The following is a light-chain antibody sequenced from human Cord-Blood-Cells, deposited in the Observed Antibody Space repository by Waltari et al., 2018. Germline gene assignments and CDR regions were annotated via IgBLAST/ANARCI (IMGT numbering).Light chain of an antibody. V-gene: IGKV1-39*01. CDR2: GAS. CDR3: QQSYSTPPT. Sequence: DIQMTQSPSSLSASVGDRVTITCRASQSISSYLNWYQQKPGKAPKLMNYGASSLQSGVPSRFSGSGSGTDFTLTISSLQPEDFATYYCQQSYSTPPTFGQGTKVEIK. J-gene: IGKJ1*01. CDR1: QSISSY.